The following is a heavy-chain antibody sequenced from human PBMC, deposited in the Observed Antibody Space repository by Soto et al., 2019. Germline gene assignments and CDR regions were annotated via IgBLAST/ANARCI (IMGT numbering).Heavy chain of an antibody. D-gene: IGHD4-17*01. CDR1: GGSFSGYY. Sequence: SETLSLTCAVYGGSFSGYYWSWIRQPPGKGLEWIGEINHSGSTNYNPSLKSRVTISVDTSKNQFSLKLSSVTAADTAVYYCASTRPPYGDYDPAIDFDYWGQGTLVTVSS. J-gene: IGHJ4*02. V-gene: IGHV4-34*01. CDR2: INHSGST. CDR3: ASTRPPYGDYDPAIDFDY.